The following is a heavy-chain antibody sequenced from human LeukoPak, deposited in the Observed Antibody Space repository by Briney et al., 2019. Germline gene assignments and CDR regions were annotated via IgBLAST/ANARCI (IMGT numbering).Heavy chain of an antibody. Sequence: GGSLRHSCAASGFTFSSYSMNWVRQAPGKGLEWVSSISSSSSYIYYADSVKGRFTISRDNAKNSLYLQMNSLRAEDTAVYYCAREAVGGFDPWGQGTLVTVSS. CDR1: GFTFSSYS. D-gene: IGHD3-16*01. J-gene: IGHJ5*02. CDR2: ISSSSSYI. CDR3: AREAVGGFDP. V-gene: IGHV3-21*01.